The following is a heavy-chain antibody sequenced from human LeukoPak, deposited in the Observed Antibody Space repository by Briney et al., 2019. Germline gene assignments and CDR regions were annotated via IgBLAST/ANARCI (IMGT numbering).Heavy chain of an antibody. CDR2: IKNNGMMK. CDR1: GFPXSNXW. CDR3: VRIGFSSNSLGIDY. D-gene: IGHD4-11*01. V-gene: IGHV3-74*01. Sequence: XRLXCAAPGFPXSNXWMNWGRQGPGXGVGWGSRIKNNGMMKNYGDHVKGGFTISKDNAKNTLYLQMNSLRAEDTAVYYCVRIGFSSNSLGIDYWGQGTLVTVSS. J-gene: IGHJ4*02.